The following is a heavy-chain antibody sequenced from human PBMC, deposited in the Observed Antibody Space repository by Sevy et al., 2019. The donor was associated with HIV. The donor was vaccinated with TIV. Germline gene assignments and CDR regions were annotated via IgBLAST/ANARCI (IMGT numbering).Heavy chain of an antibody. Sequence: GGSLRLSCAASGFNFSSHGIHWVRQAPGKGLEWVAVISYDGSQKYYADSIKGRFTISRDNSKNTLDLQMNSLRPEDTALYYCAKEGMASGPRLLWFAELLYQFDFWGQGTLVTVSS. J-gene: IGHJ4*02. CDR3: AKEGMASGPRLLWFAELLYQFDF. CDR2: ISYDGSQK. CDR1: GFNFSSHG. V-gene: IGHV3-30*18. D-gene: IGHD3-10*01.